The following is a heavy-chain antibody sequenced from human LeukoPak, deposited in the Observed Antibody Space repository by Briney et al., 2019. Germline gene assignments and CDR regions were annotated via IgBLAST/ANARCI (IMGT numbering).Heavy chain of an antibody. CDR3: ARGTRSFDY. V-gene: IGHV1-8*03. CDR2: MNPNSGNT. Sequence: GASVKVSCKASGYTFTSYDINWVRQATGQGPEWMGWMNPNSGNTGYAQNFQGRVTITRNISISTAYMELSSLRSEDTAVYYCARGTRSFDYWGQGTLATVSS. J-gene: IGHJ4*02. D-gene: IGHD4-11*01. CDR1: GYTFTSYD.